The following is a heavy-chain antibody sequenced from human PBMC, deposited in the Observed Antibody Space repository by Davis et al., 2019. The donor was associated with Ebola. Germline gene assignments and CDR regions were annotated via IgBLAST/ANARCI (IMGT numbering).Heavy chain of an antibody. Sequence: GESLKISCAASGFTFSSYAMHWVRQAPGKGLEWVAVISYDGSNKYYADSVKGRFTISRDNSKNTLYLQMNSLRAEDTAVYYCAKDDGKELLWFGEASPHPFFDYWGQGTLVTVSS. V-gene: IGHV3-30-3*01. CDR2: ISYDGSNK. CDR1: GFTFSSYA. D-gene: IGHD3-10*01. J-gene: IGHJ4*02. CDR3: AKDDGKELLWFGEASPHPFFDY.